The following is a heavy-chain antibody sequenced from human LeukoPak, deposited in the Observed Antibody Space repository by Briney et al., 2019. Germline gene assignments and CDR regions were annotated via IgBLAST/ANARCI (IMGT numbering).Heavy chain of an antibody. CDR2: IWYDGSNK. Sequence: GGSLRLSCAASGFTFSSYGMHWVRQAPGKGLEWVAVIWYDGSNKYYADSVKGRFTISRDNSKNTLYLQMNSLRAEDTAVYYCARALMATGFDYWGQGTLVTVSS. CDR1: GFTFSSYG. V-gene: IGHV3-33*01. D-gene: IGHD5-24*01. CDR3: ARALMATGFDY. J-gene: IGHJ4*02.